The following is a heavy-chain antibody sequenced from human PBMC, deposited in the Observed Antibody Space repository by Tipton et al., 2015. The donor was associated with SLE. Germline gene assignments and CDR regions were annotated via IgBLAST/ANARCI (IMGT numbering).Heavy chain of an antibody. Sequence: SLRLSCAASGFTFDDYAMHWVRQAPGKGLEWVSGISWNSGSIGYADSVKGRFTISRDNAKNSLYLQMNSLRAEDTALYYCARAALCGGDCPDYWGQGTLVTVSS. J-gene: IGHJ4*02. D-gene: IGHD2-21*01. V-gene: IGHV3-9*01. CDR2: ISWNSGSI. CDR1: GFTFDDYA. CDR3: ARAALCGGDCPDY.